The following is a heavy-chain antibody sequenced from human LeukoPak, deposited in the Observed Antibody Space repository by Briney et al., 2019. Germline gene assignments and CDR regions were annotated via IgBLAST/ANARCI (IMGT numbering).Heavy chain of an antibody. CDR3: ARDTPLKYDFWSGYTSFDY. J-gene: IGHJ4*02. Sequence: GGSLRLSCAASGFTFSSYWMSWVRQAPGKGLEWVANIKQDGSEKYYVDSVKGRFPISRDNAKNSLYLQMNSLRAEDTAVYYCARDTPLKYDFWSGYTSFDYWGQGTLVTVSS. D-gene: IGHD3-3*01. CDR1: GFTFSSYW. V-gene: IGHV3-7*01. CDR2: IKQDGSEK.